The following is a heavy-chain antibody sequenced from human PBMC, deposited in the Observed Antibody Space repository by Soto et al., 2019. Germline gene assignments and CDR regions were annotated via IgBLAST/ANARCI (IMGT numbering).Heavy chain of an antibody. CDR3: ARVGTDYGSGSPYYSDY. D-gene: IGHD3-10*01. Sequence: GSLIISCAASGFSFRSYYMNWVRQAPGRGLEWVSSISPSSSFLNYADSVKGRFTISRDNAKSSVNLQMNSLRGEDTAVYYCARVGTDYGSGSPYYSDYWGQGTLVTVSS. J-gene: IGHJ4*02. CDR2: ISPSSSFL. V-gene: IGHV3-21*06. CDR1: GFSFRSYY.